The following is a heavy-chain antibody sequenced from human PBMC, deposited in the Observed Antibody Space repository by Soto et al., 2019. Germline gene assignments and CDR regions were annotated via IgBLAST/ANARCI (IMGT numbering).Heavy chain of an antibody. D-gene: IGHD3-22*01. V-gene: IGHV4-59*01. CDR1: GGSIGSYY. CDR3: ARETYYYDSSGYSDAFDI. CDR2: IYYSGST. Sequence: SETLSLTCTVSGGSIGSYYWSWIRQPPGKGLEWIGYIYYSGSTNYNPSLKSRVTISVDTSKNQFSLKLSSVTAADTAVYYCARETYYYDSSGYSDAFDIWGQGTMVT. J-gene: IGHJ3*02.